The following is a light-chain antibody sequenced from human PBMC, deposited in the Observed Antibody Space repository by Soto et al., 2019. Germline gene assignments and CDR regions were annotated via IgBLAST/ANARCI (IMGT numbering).Light chain of an antibody. V-gene: IGKV3-15*01. CDR2: VAS. CDR1: QSVNSN. J-gene: IGKJ2*01. Sequence: VVMTQSPATLSVSPQERATLSCRARQSVNSNLAWYQQKPGQAHRLLIYVASTRAPGIPDRLSGSGSGTELTLTLGSLQSEDLALFFCQLYDTWTPAFGPGTKVEIK. CDR3: QLYDTWTPA.